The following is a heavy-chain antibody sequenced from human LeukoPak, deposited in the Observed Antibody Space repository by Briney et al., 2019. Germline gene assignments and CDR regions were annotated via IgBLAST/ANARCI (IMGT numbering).Heavy chain of an antibody. CDR3: ARVFYSSSSRYFFDS. J-gene: IGHJ4*02. CDR1: GGSVSVYY. D-gene: IGHD6-6*01. CDR2: IYYSGSA. Sequence: PSETLSLTCTVSGGSVSVYYWSWIRHPPGKGLEWIGYIYYSGSANYNPSLKSRVTISVDTSKNQFSLKLSSVTAADTAVYYCARVFYSSSSRYFFDSWGQGTLVTVPS. V-gene: IGHV4-59*02.